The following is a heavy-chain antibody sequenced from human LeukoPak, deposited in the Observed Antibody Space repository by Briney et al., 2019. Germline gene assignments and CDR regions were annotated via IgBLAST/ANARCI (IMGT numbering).Heavy chain of an antibody. CDR3: ARDDFSTYPGLNYFDY. Sequence: ASVKVSCTSSGYTFTHYAVHWVRQAPGQRLEWMGWTNVGNDYTESSQKFQDRLTITSDTTATTVYMELSSLRSEDTAVYYCARDDFSTYPGLNYFDYWGQGSLVTVSS. V-gene: IGHV1-3*01. D-gene: IGHD4-11*01. J-gene: IGHJ4*02. CDR1: GYTFTHYA. CDR2: TNVGNDYT.